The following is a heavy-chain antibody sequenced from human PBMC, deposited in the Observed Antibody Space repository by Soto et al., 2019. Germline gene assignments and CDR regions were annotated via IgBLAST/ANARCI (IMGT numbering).Heavy chain of an antibody. D-gene: IGHD6-6*01. CDR3: ASYSSSSSLDY. CDR2: IYYSGST. CDR1: GGSISSYY. V-gene: IGHV4-59*08. J-gene: IGHJ4*02. Sequence: SETLSLTCTVSGGSISSYYWSWIRQPPGKGLEWIGYIYYSGSTNYNPSLKSRVNISVDTSKNQFSLKLSSVTAAVTAVYYCASYSSSSSLDYWGQGTLVTVSS.